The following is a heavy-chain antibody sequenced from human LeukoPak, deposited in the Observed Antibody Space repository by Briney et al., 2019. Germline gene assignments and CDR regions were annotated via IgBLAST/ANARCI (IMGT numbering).Heavy chain of an antibody. CDR3: ARAIPPPHCTTITCFKPFDY. CDR1: GYTFTSYD. D-gene: IGHD2-2*01. J-gene: IGHJ4*02. Sequence: ASVKVSCKASGYTFTSYDINWVRQATGQGLEWMGWMNPNSGNTGYAQKFQGRVTFTRNTSISTAYMDLSSLRSEDTAVHYCARAIPPPHCTTITCFKPFDYWGQGTLVTVSS. CDR2: MNPNSGNT. V-gene: IGHV1-8*03.